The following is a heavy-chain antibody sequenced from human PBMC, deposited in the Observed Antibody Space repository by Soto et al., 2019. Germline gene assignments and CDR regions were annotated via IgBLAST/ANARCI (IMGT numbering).Heavy chain of an antibody. D-gene: IGHD1-26*01. J-gene: IGHJ1*01. CDR2: ISSNGGST. CDR1: GFTFSSYA. Sequence: PGGSLRLSCSASGFTFSSYAMHWVRQAPGKGLEYVSAISSNGGSTYYADSVKGRFTISRDNSKNTLYLQMSSLRAEDTAVYYCVKEVRSYHGYYQHRGQGTLVTVSS. V-gene: IGHV3-64D*06. CDR3: VKEVRSYHGYYQH.